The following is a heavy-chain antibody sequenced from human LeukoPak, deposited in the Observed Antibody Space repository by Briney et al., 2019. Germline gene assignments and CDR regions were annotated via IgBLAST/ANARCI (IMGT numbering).Heavy chain of an antibody. V-gene: IGHV3-23*01. CDR2: ISGSGGST. CDR3: AKSSLSITMVRGVMIFFDY. D-gene: IGHD3-10*01. J-gene: IGHJ4*02. Sequence: GGSLRLSCAASGFTFSSYAMSWVRQAPGKGLEWAPVISGSGGSTYYADSVKGRFTISRDNSKNTLYLQMNSLRAEDTAVYYCAKSSLSITMVRGVMIFFDYWGQGTLVTVSS. CDR1: GFTFSSYA.